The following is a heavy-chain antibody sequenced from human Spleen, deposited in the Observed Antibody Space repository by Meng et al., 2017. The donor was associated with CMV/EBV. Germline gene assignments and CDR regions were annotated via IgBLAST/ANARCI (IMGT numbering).Heavy chain of an antibody. J-gene: IGHJ4*02. CDR1: GYTFTNYG. D-gene: IGHD1-26*01. CDR3: ARDIVGATTRFDY. V-gene: IGHV1-18*01. Sequence: QVELVQSGAEMKKPGASVTVSCQASGYTFTNYGIIWVRQAPGQGLEWMGWISGYRGNTKYAQKFQGRVTISADTYTNTVYMEVRSLRSDDTAVYYCARDIVGATTRFDYWGQGTLVTVSS. CDR2: ISGYRGNT.